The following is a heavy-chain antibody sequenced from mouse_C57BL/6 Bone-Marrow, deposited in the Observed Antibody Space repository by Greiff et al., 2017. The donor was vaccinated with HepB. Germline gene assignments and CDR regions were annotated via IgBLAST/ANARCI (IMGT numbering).Heavy chain of an antibody. CDR2: IWSGGST. D-gene: IGHD1-1*01. CDR3: ARNGKVITTVVRAMDY. CDR1: GFSFTSYG. V-gene: IGHV2-2*01. J-gene: IGHJ4*01. Sequence: VQLQQSGPGLVQPSQRLSITCTVSGFSFTSYGVHWVRQSPGKGLEWLGVIWSGGSTDYNAAFISRLSISKDNSKSQVFFKMYSLQADDTAIYYCARNGKVITTVVRAMDYWSQGTSVTVSS.